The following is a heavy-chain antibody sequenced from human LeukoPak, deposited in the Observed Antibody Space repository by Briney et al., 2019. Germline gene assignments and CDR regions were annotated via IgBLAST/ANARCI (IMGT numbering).Heavy chain of an antibody. V-gene: IGHV1-18*01. CDR2: ISAYNGNT. CDR1: VYTFTSYG. Sequence: ASVKVSCKASVYTFTSYGISWVRQAPGQGLEWMGWISAYNGNTNYAQKLQGRVTMTTDTSTSTAYMELRSLRSDDTAVYYCASSVAGLASFDPWGQGTLVTVSS. J-gene: IGHJ5*02. CDR3: ASSVAGLASFDP. D-gene: IGHD6-19*01.